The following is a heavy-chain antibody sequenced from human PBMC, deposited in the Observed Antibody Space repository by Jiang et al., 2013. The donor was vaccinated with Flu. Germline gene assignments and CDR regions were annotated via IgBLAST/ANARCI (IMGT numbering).Heavy chain of an antibody. CDR2: LFYSGST. D-gene: IGHD3-10*01. V-gene: IGHV4-39*01. J-gene: IGHJ1*01. CDR1: GGSISTTGYY. CDR3: GSSNYGIEYFQY. Sequence: PSETLSLTCTVSGGSISTTGYYWGWIRQSPVKGLEWIGSLFYSGSTYYNPSLKTRVTISADASKTQFSLRLSSVSAADTALYYCGSSNYGIEYFQYWGQGTLVTVSS.